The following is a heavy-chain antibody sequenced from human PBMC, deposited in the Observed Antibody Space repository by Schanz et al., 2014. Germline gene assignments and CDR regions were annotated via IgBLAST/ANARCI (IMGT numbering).Heavy chain of an antibody. J-gene: IGHJ3*02. V-gene: IGHV3-30*04. Sequence: QVQLVESGGGVVQPGRSLRLSCAASGFTFSSYAVHLVLQAPDKGLVWVAVTSSDGSLKYYADSGKGRFTISRDNSRDRVYLKMNSAGGTDTVVYYCPRGARGGYPGRGFDIGGQGTMVTASS. CDR2: TSSDGSLK. CDR3: PRGARGGYPGRGFDI. D-gene: IGHD5-12*01. CDR1: GFTFSSYA.